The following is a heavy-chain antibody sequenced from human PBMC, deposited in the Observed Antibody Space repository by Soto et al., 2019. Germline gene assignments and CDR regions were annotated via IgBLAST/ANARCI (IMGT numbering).Heavy chain of an antibody. CDR1: GGSFSGYY. V-gene: IGHV4-34*01. CDR3: ASLHSSGWYYFDY. J-gene: IGHJ4*02. Sequence: QVQLQQWGAGLLKPSETLSLTCAVYGGSFSGYYWSWIRQPPGKGLEWIGEINHSGSTNYNPSLKSRVTISVDTSKNQFSLKLSSVTAADTAVYYGASLHSSGWYYFDYWGQGTLVTVSS. D-gene: IGHD6-19*01. CDR2: INHSGST.